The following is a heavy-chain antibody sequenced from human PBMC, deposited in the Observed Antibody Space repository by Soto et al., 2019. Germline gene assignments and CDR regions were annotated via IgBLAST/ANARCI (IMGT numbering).Heavy chain of an antibody. V-gene: IGHV5-51*01. CDR2: IYPCESET. CDR1: GYSFTSYS. J-gene: IGHJ5*02. D-gene: IGHD2-2*01. Sequence: GESLKISCKGSGYSFTSYSIGWVRQMPGKGLEWMGIIYPCESETRYSPSFQGQVTISADKSISTADLQWSSLKASDTAMYYCARPLGYCSSTIWAPSESSGKGTLF. CDR3: ARPLGYCSSTIWAPSES.